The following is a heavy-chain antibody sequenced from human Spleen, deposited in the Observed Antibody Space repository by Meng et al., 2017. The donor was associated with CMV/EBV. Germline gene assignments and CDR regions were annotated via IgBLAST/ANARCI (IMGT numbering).Heavy chain of an antibody. D-gene: IGHD3-3*01. CDR1: GGTFSSYA. V-gene: IGHV1-69*05. CDR2: IIPIFGTA. J-gene: IGHJ6*02. Sequence: SVKVSCKASGGTFSSYAISWVRQAPGQGLEWKGGIIPIFGTANYAQKFQGRVTITTDESTSTAYMELSSLRSEDTAVYYCARKLALADFWSDYYYYGMDVWGQGTTVTVSS. CDR3: ARKLALADFWSDYYYYGMDV.